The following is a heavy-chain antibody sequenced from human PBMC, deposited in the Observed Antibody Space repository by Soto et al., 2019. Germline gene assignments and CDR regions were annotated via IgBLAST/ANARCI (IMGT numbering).Heavy chain of an antibody. V-gene: IGHV3-9*01. CDR1: GFTFDDYA. Sequence: EVQLVESGGGLVQPGRSLRLSCTASGFTFDDYAMHWARQAPGKGLEWVSGISGNSGSIGYADYVKGRFTISRDNAKNSLYLQMNSLRAEDTALYYCAKDMGGGIVASSDYWGQGTLVTVSS. J-gene: IGHJ4*02. CDR3: AKDMGGGIVASSDY. D-gene: IGHD1-26*01. CDR2: ISGNSGSI.